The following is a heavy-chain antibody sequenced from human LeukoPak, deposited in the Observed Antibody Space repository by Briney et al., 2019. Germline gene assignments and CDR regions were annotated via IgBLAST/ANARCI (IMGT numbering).Heavy chain of an antibody. CDR2: INPNSGDT. J-gene: IGHJ4*02. Sequence: ASVKVSCKASGYTFTGYYMNWVRQAPGQGLEWVGWINPNSGDTNYAQKFQGRVTMARDTSVSTAYMELSRLKSDDTAVYYCARGTEYGYFGSYYANFPYWGQGTLVTVSS. CDR1: GYTFTGYY. D-gene: IGHD1-26*01. CDR3: ARGTEYGYFGSYYANFPY. V-gene: IGHV1-2*02.